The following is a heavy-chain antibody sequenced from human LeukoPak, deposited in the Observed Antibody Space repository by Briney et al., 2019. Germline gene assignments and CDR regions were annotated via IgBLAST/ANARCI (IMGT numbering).Heavy chain of an antibody. Sequence: ASVKVSCKASGYTFTSYDINWVRQATGQGLEWMGWMNPNSGNTGYAQKFRGRVTMTRNTSISTAYMELSSLRSEDTAVYYCARGPLLRFLEWLPMDYYFDYWGQGTLVTVSS. CDR3: ARGPLLRFLEWLPMDYYFDY. J-gene: IGHJ4*02. V-gene: IGHV1-8*01. CDR1: GYTFTSYD. CDR2: MNPNSGNT. D-gene: IGHD3-3*01.